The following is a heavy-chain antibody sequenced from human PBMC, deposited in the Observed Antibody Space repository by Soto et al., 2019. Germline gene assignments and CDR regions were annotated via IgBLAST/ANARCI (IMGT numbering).Heavy chain of an antibody. D-gene: IGHD3-3*01. CDR1: GFTFTSSA. V-gene: IGHV1-58*01. J-gene: IGHJ5*02. Sequence: GASVKVSCKASGFTFTSSAVQWVRQARGQRLEWIGWIVVGSGNTNYAQKFQERVTITRDMSTSTAYMELSSLRSEDTAVYYCAAGRDYDFWGGYLGNWFDPWGQGTLVTVSS. CDR2: IVVGSGNT. CDR3: AAGRDYDFWGGYLGNWFDP.